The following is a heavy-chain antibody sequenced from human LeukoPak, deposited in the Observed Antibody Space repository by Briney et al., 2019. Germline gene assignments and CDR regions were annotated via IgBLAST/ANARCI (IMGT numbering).Heavy chain of an antibody. V-gene: IGHV1-46*03. J-gene: IGHJ4*02. CDR2: INPSGGST. CDR1: GYTFTIYY. Sequence: ASVKVSCXASGYTFTIYYMHWVRQAHGQGLEWMGIINPSGGSTNYALKFQGRVTMTRDTSTSTVYMELSSLRSEDTAMYYCARRRFAAAPYDYWGQGTLVTVSS. D-gene: IGHD3-10*01. CDR3: ARRRFAAAPYDY.